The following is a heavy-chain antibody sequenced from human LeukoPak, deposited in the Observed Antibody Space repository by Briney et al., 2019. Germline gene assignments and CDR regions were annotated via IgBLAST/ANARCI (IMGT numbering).Heavy chain of an antibody. V-gene: IGHV1-46*01. CDR2: IKTKDDST. D-gene: IGHD6-13*01. CDR3: ARDQSPFRLIAAYPDY. J-gene: IGHJ4*02. CDR1: GYTFISYS. Sequence: GASVKVSCKASGYTFISYSMHWVRQAPGQGLEWMGVIKTKDDSTTYAQKFQGRVTMTSDTSTNTVYMELSSLGSEDTAVYYCARDQSPFRLIAAYPDYWGLGTLVTVSS.